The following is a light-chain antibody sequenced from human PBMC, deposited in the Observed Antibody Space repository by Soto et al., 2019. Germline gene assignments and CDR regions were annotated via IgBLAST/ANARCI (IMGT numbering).Light chain of an antibody. V-gene: IGKV3-11*01. CDR1: QTVSFY. CDR2: DAS. CDR3: QQRRNWPPFT. Sequence: EIVLTQSPGTLSLSPGERATLSCRASQTVSFYLAWYQQKPGQAPRLLIYDASKRATGTPARFSGSGSGTDFTLTISSLEPEDFAVYYCQQRRNWPPFTFGPGTKVNIK. J-gene: IGKJ3*01.